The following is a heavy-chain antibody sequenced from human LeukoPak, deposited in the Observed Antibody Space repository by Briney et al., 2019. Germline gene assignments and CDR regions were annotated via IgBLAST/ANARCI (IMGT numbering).Heavy chain of an antibody. CDR3: ARRYCSGGSCHSEYDYFDY. V-gene: IGHV2-70*11. CDR2: IDWDDDK. D-gene: IGHD2-15*01. CDR1: GFSLSTSGMC. Sequence: RESGPALVKPTQTLTLTCTFSGFSLSTSGMCVSWIRQPPGKALEWLARIDWDDDKYYSTSLKTRLTISKDTSKNQVVLTMTNIDPVDTATYYCARRYCSGGSCHSEYDYFDYWGQGTLVTVSS. J-gene: IGHJ4*02.